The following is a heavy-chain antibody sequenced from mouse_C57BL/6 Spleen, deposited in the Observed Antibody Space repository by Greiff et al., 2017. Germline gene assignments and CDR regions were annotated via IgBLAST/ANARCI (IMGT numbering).Heavy chain of an antibody. D-gene: IGHD1-1*01. V-gene: IGHV1-50*01. Sequence: QVQLKQPGAELVKPGASVKLSCKASGYTFTSYWMQWVKQRPGQGLEWIGEIDPSDSYTNYNQKFKGKATLTVDTSSSTAYMQLSSLTSEDSAVYYCARGTTVVAFDYWGQGTTLTVSS. J-gene: IGHJ2*01. CDR3: ARGTTVVAFDY. CDR1: GYTFTSYW. CDR2: IDPSDSYT.